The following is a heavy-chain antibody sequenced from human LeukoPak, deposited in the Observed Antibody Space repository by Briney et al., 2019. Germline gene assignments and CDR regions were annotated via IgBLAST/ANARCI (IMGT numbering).Heavy chain of an antibody. V-gene: IGHV5-51*01. CDR1: GYSFTSYW. CDR3: ARVEDTAMVRPLD. CDR2: IYPGDSDT. J-gene: IGHJ4*02. D-gene: IGHD5-18*01. Sequence: KNGESLKISCKGSGYSFTSYWIGWVRQMPGKGLEWMGIIYPGDSDTRYSPSFQGQVTISADKSISTAYLQWSSLKASDTAMYYCARVEDTAMVRPLDWGQGTLVTVSS.